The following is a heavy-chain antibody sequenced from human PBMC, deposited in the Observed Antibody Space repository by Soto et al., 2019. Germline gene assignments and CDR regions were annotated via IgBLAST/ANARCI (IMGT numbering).Heavy chain of an antibody. CDR1: GFTFSSYG. CDR2: ISYDGSNT. V-gene: IGHV3-30*18. Sequence: QVQLVESGGGVIQRGRSLRLSCAASGFTFSSYGMHWVRQAPGKGLEWVAIISYDGSNTYYADSVKGRFTISRDNSKNTLYLQMNSLRAEDTSVYYCAKEGGLSGSYYISSSYYFDYWGQGTLVTVSS. J-gene: IGHJ4*02. D-gene: IGHD1-26*01. CDR3: AKEGGLSGSYYISSSYYFDY.